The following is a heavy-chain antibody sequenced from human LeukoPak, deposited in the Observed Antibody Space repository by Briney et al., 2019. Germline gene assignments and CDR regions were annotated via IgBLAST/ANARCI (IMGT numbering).Heavy chain of an antibody. D-gene: IGHD6-19*01. CDR1: GGTFSSYA. CDR3: ARGYSSGWYGDYFDY. J-gene: IGHJ4*02. CDR2: IIPIFGTA. Sequence: SVKVSCKASGGTFSSYAISWVRQAPGQGLEWMGGIIPIFGTANYAQKFQGRVTITTDESTSTAYMELSSLRSEDTAVYYCARGYSSGWYGDYFDYWGQGTLITVSS. V-gene: IGHV1-69*05.